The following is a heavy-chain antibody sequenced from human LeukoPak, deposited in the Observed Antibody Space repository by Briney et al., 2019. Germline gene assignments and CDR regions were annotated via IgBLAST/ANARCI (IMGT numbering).Heavy chain of an antibody. D-gene: IGHD6-13*01. CDR2: ISHDGSNP. V-gene: IGHV3-30*18. J-gene: IGHJ4*02. Sequence: TGGSLRLSCAASGFTFSSYGMHWVRQAPGKGLEWVAVISHDGSNPYYADSVKGRFTISRDNPKNTLYLRMNSLRAEDTAVYYCAQIYSSSWYDYWGQGTLVTVSS. CDR1: GFTFSSYG. CDR3: AQIYSSSWYDY.